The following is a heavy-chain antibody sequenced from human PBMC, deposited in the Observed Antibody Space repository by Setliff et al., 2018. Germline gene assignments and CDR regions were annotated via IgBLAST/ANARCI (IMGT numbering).Heavy chain of an antibody. CDR2: INHSGST. Sequence: PSETLSLTCTVSGGSISSYYWIWIRQPPGKVLEWIGEINHSGSTNYNPSLKSRVTISVDTSKNQFSLKLSSVTAADTAVYYCARYQGWRLRGYGIDYWGQGTLVTVSS. D-gene: IGHD3-10*01. V-gene: IGHV4-34*01. CDR1: GGSISSYY. CDR3: ARYQGWRLRGYGIDY. J-gene: IGHJ4*02.